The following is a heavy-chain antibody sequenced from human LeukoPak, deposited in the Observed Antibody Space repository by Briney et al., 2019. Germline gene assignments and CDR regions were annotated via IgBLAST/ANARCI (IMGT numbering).Heavy chain of an antibody. CDR2: ISGSGGNT. CDR1: GLTFSNYA. D-gene: IGHD5-12*01. Sequence: GGSLRLSCAASGLTFSNYAMSWVRQAPGKGLEWVSVISGSGGNTYYADSVKGRFTISRDNSKNTLYLQMNSLRAEDTAVYYCAKSVATISKGMDVWGHGTTVTVSS. CDR3: AKSVATISKGMDV. V-gene: IGHV3-23*01. J-gene: IGHJ6*02.